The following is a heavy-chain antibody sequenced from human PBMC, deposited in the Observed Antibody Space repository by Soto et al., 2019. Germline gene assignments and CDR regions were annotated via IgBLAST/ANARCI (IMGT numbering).Heavy chain of an antibody. D-gene: IGHD5-18*01. CDR1: GGSISSGGYY. CDR3: ASRGYSYGFSLGMDV. Sequence: QVQLQESGPGLVKPSQTLSLTCTVSGGSISSGGYYWSWIRQHPGKGLEWIGYIYYSGSTYYNPALKSRVTISVDTSKNKFSLKLSSVTAEDTAVYYCASRGYSYGFSLGMDVWGQGTTVTVSS. CDR2: IYYSGST. J-gene: IGHJ6*02. V-gene: IGHV4-31*03.